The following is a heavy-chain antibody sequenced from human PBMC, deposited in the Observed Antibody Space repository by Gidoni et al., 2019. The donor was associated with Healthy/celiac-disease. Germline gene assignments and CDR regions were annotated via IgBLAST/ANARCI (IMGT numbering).Heavy chain of an antibody. V-gene: IGHV3-15*01. D-gene: IGHD3-9*01. CDR1: GFTFSNAW. J-gene: IGHJ6*02. CDR3: TTPTSTDYDILTGYYRTYGMDV. CDR2: IKSKADGRTT. Sequence: EVQLVESGGGLVKPGGSIRLSCADSGFTFSNAWMSWVRRAPGKGLEWVCLIKSKADGRTTDYAASVKGRFTISRDDSKNTLYLQMNSMKTEDTAVYYCTTPTSTDYDILTGYYRTYGMDVWGQGTTVTVSS.